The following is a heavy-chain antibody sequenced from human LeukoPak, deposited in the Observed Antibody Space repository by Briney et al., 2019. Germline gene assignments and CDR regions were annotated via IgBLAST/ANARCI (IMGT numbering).Heavy chain of an antibody. CDR1: GDSISSGSYY. J-gene: IGHJ4*02. CDR2: IYTSGST. D-gene: IGHD6-6*01. CDR3: TNLQLDQRFDY. V-gene: IGHV4-61*02. Sequence: PSETLSLTCTISGDSISSGSYYWSWIRQPAGKGLEWIGRIYTSGSTNYNPSLKSRVTISVDTSKNQFSLKLNSVTAADTAVYYCTNLQLDQRFDYWGQGTLVTVSS.